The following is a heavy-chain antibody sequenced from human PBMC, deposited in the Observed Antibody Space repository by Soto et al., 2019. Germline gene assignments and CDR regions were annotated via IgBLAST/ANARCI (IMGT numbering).Heavy chain of an antibody. V-gene: IGHV3-30*04. CDR1: GFIFTTYA. CDR2: ISYDGKYD. J-gene: IGHJ4*02. Sequence: QVHLVESGGGVVQPGRALRLSCAASGFIFTTYAMHWVRQAPGKGLEWVAVISYDGKYDYYADSVRGRFTISRDNSKNTLYLHMDSLRAADTALYYCARSSVAGTWGYYYDYWGQGALVTVSS. CDR3: ARSSVAGTWGYYYDY. D-gene: IGHD6-19*01.